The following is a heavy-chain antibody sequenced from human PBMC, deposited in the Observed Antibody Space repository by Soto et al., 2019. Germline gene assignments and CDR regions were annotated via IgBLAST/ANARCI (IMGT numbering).Heavy chain of an antibody. J-gene: IGHJ4*02. CDR2: IIPILGIA. CDR1: GGTFSSYT. CDR3: ARDPPDQLLLFDY. Sequence: QVQLVQSGAEVKKPGSSVKVSCKASGGTFSSYTISWVRQAPGQGLEWMGRIIPILGIANYAQKFQGRVTITADKSTSTAYIELSSLRSEDTAVYYCARDPPDQLLLFDYWGQGTLVTVSS. D-gene: IGHD2-2*01. V-gene: IGHV1-69*08.